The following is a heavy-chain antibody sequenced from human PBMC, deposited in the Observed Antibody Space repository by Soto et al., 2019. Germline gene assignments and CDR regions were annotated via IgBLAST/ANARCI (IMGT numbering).Heavy chain of an antibody. Sequence: EVQLLESGGGLVQPGGSLRLSCAASGFTFTNYAMSWVRQAPGKGLEWVSSIGGRGGSTYYADSVKGRFTISRDISENPLYRQMNSLRDEDTAVYYCAKDRCSSGWCFDYWGHGTLVTVSS. J-gene: IGHJ4*01. CDR2: IGGRGGST. CDR1: GFTFTNYA. V-gene: IGHV3-23*01. D-gene: IGHD6-19*01. CDR3: AKDRCSSGWCFDY.